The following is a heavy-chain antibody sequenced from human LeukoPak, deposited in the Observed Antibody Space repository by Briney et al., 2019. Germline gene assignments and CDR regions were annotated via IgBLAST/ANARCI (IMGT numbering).Heavy chain of an antibody. V-gene: IGHV4-59*13. CDR3: ARGCSPSTPHNWFDP. Sequence: SEPLSLTCSVWSGLICGYYWIWIPKPPQKGLERIGYINYRRNTIYHRFLKSPVTISLDTYKNQITLKLNSVTAADTAVYFCARGCSPSTPHNWFDPGGQGTLVTVSS. CDR2: INYRRNT. J-gene: IGHJ5*02. D-gene: IGHD2-2*01. CDR1: SGLICGYY.